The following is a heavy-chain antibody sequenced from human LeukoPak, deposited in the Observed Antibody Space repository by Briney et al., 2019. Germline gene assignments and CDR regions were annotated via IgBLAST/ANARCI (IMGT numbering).Heavy chain of an antibody. D-gene: IGHD2-2*01. J-gene: IGHJ6*04. Sequence: QTGGSLRLSCAASGFTFSSYGMHWVRQAPGKGLEWVAVISYDGSNKYYADSVKGRFTISRDNSKNTLYLQMNSLRAEDTAVFYCAKDRGYQKYYYYGMDVWGKGTTVTVSS. CDR2: ISYDGSNK. CDR3: AKDRGYQKYYYYGMDV. V-gene: IGHV3-30*18. CDR1: GFTFSSYG.